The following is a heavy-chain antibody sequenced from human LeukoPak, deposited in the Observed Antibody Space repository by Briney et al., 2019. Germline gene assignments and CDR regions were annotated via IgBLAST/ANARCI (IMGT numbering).Heavy chain of an antibody. CDR3: ARVSSGGYFHTYYFDY. V-gene: IGHV4-38-2*01. CDR1: GYSISSGYY. CDR2: IYHSGST. D-gene: IGHD3-22*01. Sequence: SETLSLTCAVSGYSISSGYYWGWIRQPPGKGLEWIGSIYHSGSTFYNPSLKSRVTISVDTSKNQFSLNLISVTAADTAIYYCARVSSGGYFHTYYFDYWDQGTLVTVSS. J-gene: IGHJ4*02.